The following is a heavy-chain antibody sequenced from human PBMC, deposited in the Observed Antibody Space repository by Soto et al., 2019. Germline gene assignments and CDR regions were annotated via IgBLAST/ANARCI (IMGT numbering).Heavy chain of an antibody. J-gene: IGHJ6*02. CDR1: GRSFRGYY. CDR2: SNHRGSN. Sequence: SETLSLTCAVYGRSFRGYYWSWIRQPPGKGLEWIGESNHRGSNNYNPSIKSRDTKSVDTSKNQFSLKLSSVTAADTAVYYCARARITMVRGVYYGMDVWGQGTTVT. V-gene: IGHV4-34*01. CDR3: ARARITMVRGVYYGMDV. D-gene: IGHD3-10*01.